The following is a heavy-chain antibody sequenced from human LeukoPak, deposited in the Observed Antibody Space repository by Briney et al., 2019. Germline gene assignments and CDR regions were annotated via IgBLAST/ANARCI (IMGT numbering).Heavy chain of an antibody. V-gene: IGHV3-74*01. CDR1: RFTFSTYW. D-gene: IGHD3-16*01. CDR2: INSDGSST. J-gene: IGHJ4*02. CDR3: AKDIMYGTSGMPSDY. Sequence: DPGGSLRLSCAASRFTFSTYWMHWVRQAPGKGLVWVSRINSDGSSTGYADSVKGRFTISRDNSKDTLYLQMNSLRAEDTAVYYCAKDIMYGTSGMPSDYWGQGTLVTVSS.